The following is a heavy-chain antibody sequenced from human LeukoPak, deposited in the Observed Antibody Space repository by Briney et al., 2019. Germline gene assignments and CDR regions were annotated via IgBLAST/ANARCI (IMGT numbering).Heavy chain of an antibody. V-gene: IGHV3-30*02. Sequence: GGSLRLSCAASGFTFSSYGMHWVRQAPGKGLEWVAFIRYDGSNKYYADSVKGRFTISRDNSKNTLYLQMNSLKTEDTAVYYCTSTFHSDSAFNRWGQGSLVIVSS. CDR1: GFTFSSYG. CDR2: IRYDGSNK. CDR3: TSTFHSDSAFNR. J-gene: IGHJ1*01. D-gene: IGHD3-22*01.